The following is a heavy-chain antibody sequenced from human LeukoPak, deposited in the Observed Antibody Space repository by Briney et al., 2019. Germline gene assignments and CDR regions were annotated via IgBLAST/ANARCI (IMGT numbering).Heavy chain of an antibody. D-gene: IGHD3-22*01. J-gene: IGHJ4*02. CDR2: FDRGSLDT. CDR3: ARRGYESSGPKYYFDH. Sequence: GGSLRLSCAPSGFTLSDYPMTWVRQAPGKGLQWVSLFDRGSLDTYYADSVRGRFTVSRDNDKNTLYLQMNSLRAEDTAVYYCARRGYESSGPKYYFDHWGQGILVTVSS. CDR1: GFTLSDYP. V-gene: IGHV3-23*01.